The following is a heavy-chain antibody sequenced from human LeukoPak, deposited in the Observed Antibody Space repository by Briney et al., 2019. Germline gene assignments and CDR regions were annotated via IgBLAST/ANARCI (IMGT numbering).Heavy chain of an antibody. Sequence: GGSLRLSCAASGFTFGTYWMHWVRQAPGKGLVWVSRINTDGSSTSYADSVKGRFTISRDNAKNTLYLQMNSLRAEDTAVYYCARDSGSGSYSGYWGQGTLVTVSS. V-gene: IGHV3-74*01. CDR1: GFTFGTYW. CDR2: INTDGSST. D-gene: IGHD3-10*01. CDR3: ARDSGSGSYSGY. J-gene: IGHJ4*02.